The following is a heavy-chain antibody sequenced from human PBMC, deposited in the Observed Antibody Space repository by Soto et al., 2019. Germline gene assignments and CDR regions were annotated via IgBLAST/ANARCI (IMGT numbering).Heavy chain of an antibody. CDR3: ASWSYLDY. D-gene: IGHD3-3*01. CDR2: ISGSDGKT. CDR1: GFSFGSYA. Sequence: DVQLWESGGGLVQPGGSLRLSCAASGFSFGSYALSWVRQAPGKGLEWVSTISGSDGKTFYADSVKGRFSISRDTSQNTLYLQMNSLRADDTAIYYCASWSYLDYWGQGTRVTVSS. J-gene: IGHJ4*02. V-gene: IGHV3-23*01.